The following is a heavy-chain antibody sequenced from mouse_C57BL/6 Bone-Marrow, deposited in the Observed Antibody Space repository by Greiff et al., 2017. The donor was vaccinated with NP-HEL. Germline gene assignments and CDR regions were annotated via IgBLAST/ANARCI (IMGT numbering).Heavy chain of an antibody. CDR2: IHPNSGST. CDR3: ADTVVETYWYVDV. Sequence: QVQLQQPGAELVKPGASVKLSCKASGYTFTSYWMHWVKQRPGQGLEWIGMIHPNSGSTNYNEKFKSKATLTVDKSSSTAYMQLSSLTSEDSAVYYCADTVVETYWYVDVWGTGTTVTVSS. D-gene: IGHD1-1*01. V-gene: IGHV1-64*01. CDR1: GYTFTSYW. J-gene: IGHJ1*03.